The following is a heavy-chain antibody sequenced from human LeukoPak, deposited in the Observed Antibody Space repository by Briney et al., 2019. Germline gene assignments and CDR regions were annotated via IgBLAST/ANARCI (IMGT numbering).Heavy chain of an antibody. D-gene: IGHD5-24*01. Sequence: SQTLSLTCAISGDSVSSNSAAWNWIRQSPSRGLEWLGRTYYRSKWYNDYAVSVKSRITINPDTSKNQFSLQLNSVTPEDTAVYYCAKSGRHGYNLGRDYYYYYMDVWGKGTTVTVSS. CDR2: TYYRSKWYN. CDR1: GDSVSSNSAA. V-gene: IGHV6-1*01. J-gene: IGHJ6*03. CDR3: AKSGRHGYNLGRDYYYYYMDV.